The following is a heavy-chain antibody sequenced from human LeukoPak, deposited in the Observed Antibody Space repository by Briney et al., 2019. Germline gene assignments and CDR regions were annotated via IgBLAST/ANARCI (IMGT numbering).Heavy chain of an antibody. CDR1: GGSISSSSYY. D-gene: IGHD3-9*01. J-gene: IGHJ4*02. CDR3: ARHNLVYDILTGYLTYFDY. Sequence: SETLSLTCTVSGGSISSSSYYWGWIRQPPGKGLEWIGSIYYSGSTYYNPSLKSRVTISVDTSKNQFSLKLSSVTAADTAVYYCARHNLVYDILTGYLTYFDYWGRGTLVTVSS. CDR2: IYYSGST. V-gene: IGHV4-39*01.